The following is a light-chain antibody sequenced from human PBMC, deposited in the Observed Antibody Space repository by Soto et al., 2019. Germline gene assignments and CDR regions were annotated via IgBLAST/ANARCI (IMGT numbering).Light chain of an antibody. CDR1: SSDVGGHNY. V-gene: IGLV2-14*01. J-gene: IGLJ2*01. CDR3: SSYTTSGTLV. CDR2: EVS. Sequence: QSVLTQPASVSGSPGQSITISCTGTSSDVGGHNYVSWYQQHPGIAPKLMISEVSNRPSGVSNRFSGAKSGNTASLTISGLQAGNGADYYCSSYTTSGTLVSGGETKLTVL.